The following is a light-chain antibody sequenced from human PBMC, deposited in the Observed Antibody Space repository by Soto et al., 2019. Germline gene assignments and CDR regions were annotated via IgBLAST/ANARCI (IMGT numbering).Light chain of an antibody. CDR2: GES. J-gene: IGKJ1*01. V-gene: IGKV3-20*01. Sequence: EIVLTQSPGTLSLSPGERATLSCRASQSVRSNFLAWYQQKPGQAPRPLIYGESNRATGIPDRFSGSGSGTDFTLTITRLEAEDFAMYYCQRYDSLRTFGQGTKVDI. CDR3: QRYDSLRT. CDR1: QSVRSNF.